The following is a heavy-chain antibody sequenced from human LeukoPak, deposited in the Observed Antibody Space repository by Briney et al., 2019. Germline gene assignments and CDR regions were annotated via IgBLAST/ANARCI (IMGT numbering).Heavy chain of an antibody. V-gene: IGHV3-21*01. CDR2: ISSSSSYI. Sequence: PGGSLRLSCAASGFTFSSYSMNWVRQAPGKGLEWVSPISSSSSYIYYADSVKGRFTISRDNAKNSLYLQMNSLRAEDTAVYYCARDRIVVVPAAIGQDAFDIWGQGTMVTVSS. CDR3: ARDRIVVVPAAIGQDAFDI. D-gene: IGHD2-2*02. J-gene: IGHJ3*02. CDR1: GFTFSSYS.